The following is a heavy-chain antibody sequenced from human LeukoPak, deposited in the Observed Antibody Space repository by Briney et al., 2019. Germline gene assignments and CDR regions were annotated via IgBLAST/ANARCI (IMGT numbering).Heavy chain of an antibody. Sequence: GGSLRLSCAASGFTFSNAWMSWVRQAPGKGLEWVANIKQDGSEKYYVDSVKGRFTISRDNAKNSLYLQMNSLRAEDTAVYYCAVSGSYSAEYFQHRGQGTLVTVSS. V-gene: IGHV3-7*01. J-gene: IGHJ1*01. D-gene: IGHD1-26*01. CDR2: IKQDGSEK. CDR1: GFTFSNAW. CDR3: AVSGSYSAEYFQH.